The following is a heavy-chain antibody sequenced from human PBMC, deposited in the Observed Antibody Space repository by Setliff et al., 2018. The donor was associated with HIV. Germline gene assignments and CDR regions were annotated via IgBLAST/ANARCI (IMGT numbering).Heavy chain of an antibody. CDR3: ARILTGPGCSFDC. D-gene: IGHD2-15*01. CDR1: GGSMTGYY. J-gene: IGHJ4*02. CDR2: INYSGFA. V-gene: IGHV4-59*01. Sequence: SETLSLTCTVSGGSMTGYYWSWIRQPPGKGLEWIAYINYSGFAKYDPSLKSRVTISVDTSQNQFSLNLSSVTAADTAVYYCARILTGPGCSFDCWGQGTLVTVSS.